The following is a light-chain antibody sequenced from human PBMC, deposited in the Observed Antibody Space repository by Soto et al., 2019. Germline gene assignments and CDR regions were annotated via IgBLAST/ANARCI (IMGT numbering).Light chain of an antibody. CDR1: SSDVGAYNY. Sequence: QSALTQPASVSDSPGQSITISCTGTSSDVGAYNYVSWYRQHPGKAPKLMIYDVTNRPSGVSNRFSGSKSGNTASLTISGLQAEDEADYYCSSYTTSSTWVFGGGTKLTVL. CDR3: SSYTTSSTWV. J-gene: IGLJ3*02. CDR2: DVT. V-gene: IGLV2-14*03.